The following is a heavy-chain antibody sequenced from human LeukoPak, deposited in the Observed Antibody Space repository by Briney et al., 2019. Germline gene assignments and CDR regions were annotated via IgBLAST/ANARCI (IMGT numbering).Heavy chain of an antibody. Sequence: GRSLRLSCAASGLTFSNAWMSWVRQAPGKGLEWVGRIKSKTAGGTTDYAAPEKGRFIISRDDSKNTLYLQMNSLITDDTAVYYCTTSVLRYFDCLHNWFDPWGQGTLVTVSS. V-gene: IGHV3-15*01. CDR3: TTSVLRYFDCLHNWFDP. D-gene: IGHD3-9*01. CDR1: GLTFSNAW. CDR2: IKSKTAGGTT. J-gene: IGHJ5*02.